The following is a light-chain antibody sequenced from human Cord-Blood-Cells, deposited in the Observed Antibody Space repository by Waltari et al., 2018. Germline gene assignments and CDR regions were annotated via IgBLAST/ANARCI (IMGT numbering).Light chain of an antibody. CDR1: SSDVGGYNY. V-gene: IGLV2-14*01. CDR3: SSYTSSSTLV. Sequence: QSALTQPASVSGSPGQSITISCTGTSSDVGGYNYASWYQQHPGKAPKLMIYEVRNRPSGVSNRFSGSKSGNTASLTISGLQAEDEADYYCSSYTSSSTLVFGTGTKVTVL. J-gene: IGLJ1*01. CDR2: EVR.